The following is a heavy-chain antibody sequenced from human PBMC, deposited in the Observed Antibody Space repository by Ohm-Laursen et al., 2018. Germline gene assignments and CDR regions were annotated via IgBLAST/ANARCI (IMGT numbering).Heavy chain of an antibody. V-gene: IGHV3-7*01. CDR1: GFTFSSYW. CDR2: IKQDGSEK. D-gene: IGHD4-17*01. CDR3: ARVPWDYGDSSGSY. J-gene: IGHJ4*02. Sequence: SLRLSCAASGFTFSSYWMSWVRQAPGKGLEWVANIKQDGSEKYYVDSVKGRFTISRDNAKNSLYLQMNSLRAEDTAVYYCARVPWDYGDSSGSYWGQGTLVTVSS.